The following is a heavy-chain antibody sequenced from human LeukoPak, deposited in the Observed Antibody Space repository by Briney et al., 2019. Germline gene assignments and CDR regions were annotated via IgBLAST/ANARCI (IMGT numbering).Heavy chain of an antibody. Sequence: PSETLSLTCTVSGGSSSSYYWSWIRQPPGKGLEWIGYMSYSGSTNYNPSLKSRVTISVDTSKNQFSLKLSSVTAADTAVYYCARGGAYSGNHYWFDPWGQGTLVTVSS. D-gene: IGHD5-12*01. CDR1: GGSSSSYY. CDR3: ARGGAYSGNHYWFDP. CDR2: MSYSGST. J-gene: IGHJ5*02. V-gene: IGHV4-59*08.